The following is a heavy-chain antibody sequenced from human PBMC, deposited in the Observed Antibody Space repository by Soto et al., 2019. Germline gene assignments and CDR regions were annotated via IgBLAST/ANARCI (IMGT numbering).Heavy chain of an antibody. V-gene: IGHV4-59*01. J-gene: IGHJ5*02. CDR2: MYYNGNI. D-gene: IGHD3-16*01. Sequence: SETLALTCNVSGGSISNYYWTWVRQSPEKGLEWIGYMYYNGNINYNPSLKSRVTISIDTSKNQFSLTLKSVTAADTAVYYCASGGNWFDPWGQGVLVTVSS. CDR1: GGSISNYY. CDR3: ASGGNWFDP.